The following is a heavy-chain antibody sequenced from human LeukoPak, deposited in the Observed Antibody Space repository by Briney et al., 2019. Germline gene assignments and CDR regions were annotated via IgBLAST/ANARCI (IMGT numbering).Heavy chain of an antibody. Sequence: GGSLRLSCAASGFTFSSYGMHCLRQAPGKGLEWVAFIRYDGSNKYYADSVKGRFTISRDNSKNTLYLQMNSLRAEDTAVYYCALARLNNFDFWGQGTLVTVSS. V-gene: IGHV3-30*02. CDR2: IRYDGSNK. CDR1: GFTFSSYG. D-gene: IGHD1/OR15-1a*01. J-gene: IGHJ4*02. CDR3: ALARLNNFDF.